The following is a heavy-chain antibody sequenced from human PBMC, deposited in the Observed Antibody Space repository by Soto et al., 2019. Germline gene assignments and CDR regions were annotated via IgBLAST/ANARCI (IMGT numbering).Heavy chain of an antibody. CDR2: IYYSGST. Sequence: SETLSLTCTVSGGSISSGGYYWSWIRQHPGKGLEWIGYIYYSGSTYYNPSLKSRVTISVDTSKNQFSLKLSSVTAADTAVYYCAGYIDSSGYYYLSPWGQGTLVTVSS. CDR1: GGSISSGGYY. D-gene: IGHD3-22*01. CDR3: AGYIDSSGYYYLSP. V-gene: IGHV4-31*03. J-gene: IGHJ5*02.